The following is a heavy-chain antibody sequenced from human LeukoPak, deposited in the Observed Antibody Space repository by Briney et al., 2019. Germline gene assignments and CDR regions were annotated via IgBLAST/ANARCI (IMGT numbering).Heavy chain of an antibody. CDR2: IYPGDSDT. D-gene: IGHD3-22*01. CDR1: GYSFTSYW. CDR3: ARLDYYDSSGYYPMLDY. V-gene: IGHV5-51*01. J-gene: IGHJ4*02. Sequence: GESLKISCKGSGYSFTSYWIGWVRQMPGKGLEWMGIIYPGDSDTRYSPSFQGQVTISADKPISTAYLQWSSLKASDTAMYYCARLDYYDSSGYYPMLDYWGQGTLVTVSS.